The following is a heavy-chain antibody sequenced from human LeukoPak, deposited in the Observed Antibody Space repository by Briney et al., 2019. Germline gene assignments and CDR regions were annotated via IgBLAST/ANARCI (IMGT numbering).Heavy chain of an antibody. V-gene: IGHV4-4*02. D-gene: IGHD6-19*01. CDR3: ARGQFQETYYFDY. J-gene: IGHJ4*02. Sequence: PSETLSLTCAVSGGSISSSNWWSWVRQPPGKGLEWIGEIYHSGSTNYNPSLKSRVTISVDKSKNQFSLKLSSVTAADTAVYYCARGQFQETYYFDYWGQGTLVTVSS. CDR2: IYHSGST. CDR1: GGSISSSNW.